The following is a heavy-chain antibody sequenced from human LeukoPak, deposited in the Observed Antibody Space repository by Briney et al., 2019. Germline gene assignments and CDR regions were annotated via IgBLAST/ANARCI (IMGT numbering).Heavy chain of an antibody. J-gene: IGHJ3*02. V-gene: IGHV3-66*01. CDR2: INGGGGT. CDR3: ARESHWGSGWSAVDI. D-gene: IGHD6-19*01. Sequence: GGSLRLSCAASGFTVSNNCMTWVRQAPGKGLDWVSLINGGGGTYYADSVKGRFTISRDNSKNTLSLQMNDPRAEDTAVYYCARESHWGSGWSAVDIWGQGTMVTVSS. CDR1: GFTVSNNC.